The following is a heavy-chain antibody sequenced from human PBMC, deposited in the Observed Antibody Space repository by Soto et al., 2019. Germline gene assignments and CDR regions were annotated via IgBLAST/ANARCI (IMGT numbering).Heavy chain of an antibody. V-gene: IGHV3-23*01. CDR1: GFTFSSYA. J-gene: IGHJ4*02. CDR2: ISGSGGST. CDR3: AIEEIGYCSGGSCYYYDY. D-gene: IGHD2-15*01. Sequence: EVQLLESGGGLVQPGGSLRLSCAASGFTFSSYAMSWVRQAPGKGLEWVSAISGSGGSTYYADSVKGRFTISRDNSNNTLYLHMNSLRAEDTAVYYCAIEEIGYCSGGSCYYYDYWGQGTLVTVSS.